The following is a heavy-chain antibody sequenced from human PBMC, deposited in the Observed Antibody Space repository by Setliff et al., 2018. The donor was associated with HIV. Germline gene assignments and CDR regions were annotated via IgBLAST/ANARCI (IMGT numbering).Heavy chain of an antibody. D-gene: IGHD6-19*01. Sequence: SETLSLTCTVSGFSITRSYYWGWMRQPPGKGLEWIGSIYHDGTTHYNPSLKSRVTLSVDTSKNQFSLKLSSVTAADTATYYCAHNHLAVAGSHYFDYWGQGTLVTVSS. CDR2: IYHDGTT. J-gene: IGHJ4*02. CDR3: AHNHLAVAGSHYFDY. V-gene: IGHV4-38-2*02. CDR1: GFSITRSYY.